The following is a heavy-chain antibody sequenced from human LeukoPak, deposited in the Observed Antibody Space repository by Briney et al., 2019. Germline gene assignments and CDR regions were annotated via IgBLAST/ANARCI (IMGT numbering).Heavy chain of an antibody. Sequence: GASVKVSCKASGYTFTSYDINWVRQAPGQGLEWMGWMKPTSGNTGYTQKFQGRVTMTRNTSISTAYMELSSLRSEDTAVYYCARGYSSSWYPIGSYYYYMDVWGKGTTVTVSS. CDR3: ARGYSSSWYPIGSYYYYMDV. CDR1: GYTFTSYD. V-gene: IGHV1-8*01. CDR2: MKPTSGNT. J-gene: IGHJ6*03. D-gene: IGHD6-13*01.